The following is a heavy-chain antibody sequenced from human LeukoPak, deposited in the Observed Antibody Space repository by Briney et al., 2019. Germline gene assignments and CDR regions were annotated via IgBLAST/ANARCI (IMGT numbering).Heavy chain of an antibody. D-gene: IGHD2-21*02. J-gene: IGHJ3*01. CDR3: ASPQVAYCGGDCYSP. CDR1: GYSFTDYW. V-gene: IGHV5-51*01. Sequence: GESLRISCKASGYSFTDYWIGWVRQMPGKGLEWMGIVYPGNSDTGYSPSFQGQVTISVDKSITTAYLQWSSLKASDTAMYYCASPQVAYCGGDCYSPWGQGTKVTVSS. CDR2: VYPGNSDT.